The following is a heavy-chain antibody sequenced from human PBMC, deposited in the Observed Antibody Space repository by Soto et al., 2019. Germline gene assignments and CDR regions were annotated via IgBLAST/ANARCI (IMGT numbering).Heavy chain of an antibody. CDR2: INHSGST. CDR1: GGSFSGYY. Sequence: SETLSLTCAVYGGSFSGYYWSWIRQPPGKGLEWIGEINHSGSTNYNPSLKSRVTISADTSKNQFSLNLSSVTAADTAVYYCARGLGVCGFCSITPCYGCTNHYYMAVWGKGTPVPVSS. J-gene: IGHJ6*03. D-gene: IGHD2-2*01. CDR3: ARGLGVCGFCSITPCYGCTNHYYMAV. V-gene: IGHV4-34*01.